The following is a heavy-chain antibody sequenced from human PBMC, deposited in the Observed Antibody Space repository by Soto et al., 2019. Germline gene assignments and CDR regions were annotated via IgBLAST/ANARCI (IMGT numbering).Heavy chain of an antibody. V-gene: IGHV3-30-3*01. Sequence: QVQLVESGGGVVQPGRSLRLSCAASGFTFSSYAMHWVRQAPGKGLEWVAVISYDGSNKYYADSVKGRFTISRDNSKNTLYLQMNSLRAEDTAVYYCARDNTAVAGTLGSWFDPWGQGTLVTVSS. D-gene: IGHD6-19*01. CDR3: ARDNTAVAGTLGSWFDP. CDR1: GFTFSSYA. CDR2: ISYDGSNK. J-gene: IGHJ5*02.